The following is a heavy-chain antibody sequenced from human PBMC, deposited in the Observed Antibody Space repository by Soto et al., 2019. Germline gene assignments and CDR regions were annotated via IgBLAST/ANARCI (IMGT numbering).Heavy chain of an antibody. CDR2: ISYDGSNK. J-gene: IGHJ6*01. CDR3: EKVVGVGIAVAGIDV. Sequence: QVQLVESGGGVVQPGRSLRLSCAASGFTFSSYGMHWVRQAPGTGLEWVAVISYDGSNKYYADSVKGRFTISRDNTKNTLYRQMNSLRAEDTAVYYCEKVVGVGIAVAGIDVW. D-gene: IGHD6-19*01. CDR1: GFTFSSYG. V-gene: IGHV3-30*18.